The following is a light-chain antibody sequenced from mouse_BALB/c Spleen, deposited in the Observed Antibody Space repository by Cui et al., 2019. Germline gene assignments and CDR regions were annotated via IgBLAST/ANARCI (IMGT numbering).Light chain of an antibody. V-gene: IGKV5-39*01. J-gene: IGKJ2*01. CDR3: QNGHSFPPT. CDR1: QSITDY. CDR2: YAS. Sequence: DIVMTQSPATLSVTAGDSVSLSCRSSQSITDYFHWYHQKYHESPRLLIKYASQSISGIPSRFSGSGSGSDFPLSINTVDPEDVGVSYCQNGHSFPPTFGGGTKLEIK.